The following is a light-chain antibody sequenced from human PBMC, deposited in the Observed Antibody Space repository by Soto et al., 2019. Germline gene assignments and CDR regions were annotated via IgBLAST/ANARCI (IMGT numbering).Light chain of an antibody. J-gene: IGKJ4*01. CDR3: QQYNNWPPLT. CDR2: GAS. Sequence: EIVMTQFPATLSVSPGERATLSCRASQSVSNNLAWYQQKPGQAPRLLIYGASTRATDIPARFSGSGSGTEFTLTISSLQSEYFAVYYCQQYNNWPPLTFGGGTKVEIK. CDR1: QSVSNN. V-gene: IGKV3-15*01.